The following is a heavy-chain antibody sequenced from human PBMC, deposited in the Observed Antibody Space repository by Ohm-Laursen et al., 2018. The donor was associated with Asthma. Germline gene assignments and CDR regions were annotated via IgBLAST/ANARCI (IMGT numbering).Heavy chain of an antibody. CDR3: ARRSKICYDTSHCFFDY. V-gene: IGHV3-30*03. CDR2: ISFDGSNK. J-gene: IGHJ4*02. CDR1: GFTFSDYG. D-gene: IGHD2-2*01. Sequence: SLRLSCAASGFTFSDYGMHWVRQAPGKGLEWVAIISFDGSNKFHAESVKGRITPSRDNSKNTLYLEMNSLRAEDTAVYYCARRSKICYDTSHCFFDYWGQGTLVTVSS.